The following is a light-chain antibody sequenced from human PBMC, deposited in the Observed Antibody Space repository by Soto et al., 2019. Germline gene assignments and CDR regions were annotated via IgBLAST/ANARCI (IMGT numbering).Light chain of an antibody. CDR1: QGMGNF. CDR3: QTYDSAPQT. V-gene: IGKV1-27*01. CDR2: AAS. J-gene: IGKJ3*01. Sequence: DIQMTQSPSSLSASLGDRVTITCRASQGMGNFLAWYQQKPGKVPKLLIYAASTLQSGVPSRFSGSGSGTDFTLTIGALQPEDVATYYCQTYDSAPQTFGPGTKVDIK.